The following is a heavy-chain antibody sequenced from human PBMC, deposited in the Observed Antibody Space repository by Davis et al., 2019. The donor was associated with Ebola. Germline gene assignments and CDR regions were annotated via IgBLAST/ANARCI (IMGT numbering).Heavy chain of an antibody. Sequence: GESLKISCAASGFTFSSYAMHWVRQAPGKGLEWVAVISYDGSNKYYADSVKGRFTISRDNSQNTLYLQMNSLRAGDTAVYYCARAPSGYSSSFDYWGQGTLVTVSS. V-gene: IGHV3-30-3*01. CDR3: ARAPSGYSSSFDY. D-gene: IGHD6-13*01. J-gene: IGHJ4*02. CDR2: ISYDGSNK. CDR1: GFTFSSYA.